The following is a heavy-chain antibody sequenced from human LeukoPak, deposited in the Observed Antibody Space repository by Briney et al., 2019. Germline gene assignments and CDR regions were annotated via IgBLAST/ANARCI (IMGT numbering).Heavy chain of an antibody. CDR2: IRYDGSNK. CDR3: ARSGGDYLFFDD. Sequence: GGSLRLSCAASGFTFSSYGMHWVRQAPGKGLEWVAFIRYDGSNKYYADSVKGRFTISRDNSKNTLYLQMNSLRAEDTAVYSCARSGGDYLFFDDWGQGTLVTVSA. V-gene: IGHV3-30*02. D-gene: IGHD2-21*02. CDR1: GFTFSSYG. J-gene: IGHJ4*02.